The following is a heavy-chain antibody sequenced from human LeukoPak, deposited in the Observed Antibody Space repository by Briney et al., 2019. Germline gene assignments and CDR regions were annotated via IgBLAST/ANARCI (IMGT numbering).Heavy chain of an antibody. D-gene: IGHD2-2*03. CDR3: ARDGYGLLAFDI. CDR2: IYYSGST. J-gene: IGHJ3*02. V-gene: IGHV4-59*01. CDR1: GGSISSYY. Sequence: SETLSLTCTVSGGSISSYYWSWIRQPPGKGLEWIGYIYYSGSTSYNPSLKSRVTISVDTSKNQFSLKLSSVTAADTAVYYCARDGYGLLAFDIWGQGTMVTVSS.